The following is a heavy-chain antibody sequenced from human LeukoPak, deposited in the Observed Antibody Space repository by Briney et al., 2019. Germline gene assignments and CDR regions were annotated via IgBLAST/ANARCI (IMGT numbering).Heavy chain of an antibody. V-gene: IGHV3-53*01. CDR2: IYSGGST. Sequence: GGSLRLSCAASGFTFSSYWMSWVRQAPGKGLEWVSVIYSGGSTYYADSVKGRFTISRDNSKNTLYLQMNSLRAEDTAVYYCAGQLRPHSPFDYWGQGTLVTVSS. CDR3: AGQLRPHSPFDY. CDR1: GFTFSSYW. D-gene: IGHD1-7*01. J-gene: IGHJ4*02.